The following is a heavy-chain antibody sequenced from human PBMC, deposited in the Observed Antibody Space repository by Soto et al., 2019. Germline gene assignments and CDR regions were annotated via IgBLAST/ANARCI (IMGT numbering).Heavy chain of an antibody. J-gene: IGHJ4*02. D-gene: IGHD3-10*01. Sequence: EVQLLESGGGLVQPGGSLRLSCAASGFTFSSYAMSWVRQAPGKGLEWVSIISGSGTSTYYADSAKGRFTISRDNSRNTMYLQMNSLRAEDTATSYCAKKVYFNMVRGVAYYFDSWGQGTLVTVSS. CDR3: AKKVYFNMVRGVAYYFDS. CDR1: GFTFSSYA. CDR2: ISGSGTST. V-gene: IGHV3-23*01.